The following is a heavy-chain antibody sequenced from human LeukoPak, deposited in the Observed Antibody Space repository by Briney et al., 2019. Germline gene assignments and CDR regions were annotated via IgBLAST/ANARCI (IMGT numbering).Heavy chain of an antibody. D-gene: IGHD3-22*01. CDR3: ARTSASGYFDY. Sequence: PSETLSLTCAVYGGSFSGCYWSWIRQPPGKGLEWIGEINHSGSTNYNPSLKSRVTISVDTSKNQFSLKLSSVTAADTAVYYCARTSASGYFDYWGQGTLVTVSS. CDR2: INHSGST. CDR1: GGSFSGCY. V-gene: IGHV4-34*01. J-gene: IGHJ4*02.